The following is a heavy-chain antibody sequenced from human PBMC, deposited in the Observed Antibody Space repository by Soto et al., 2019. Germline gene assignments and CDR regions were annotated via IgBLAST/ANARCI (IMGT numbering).Heavy chain of an antibody. D-gene: IGHD6-13*01. V-gene: IGHV1-69*02. J-gene: IGHJ3*02. Sequence: ASVKVSCKASGGTFSSYTISWVRQAPGQGLEWMGRIIPILGIANYAQKFQGRVTITADKSTSTAYMELSSLRSEDTAVYYCARGPLYSSSPDIWGQGTMVTVSS. CDR3: ARGPLYSSSPDI. CDR1: GGTFSSYT. CDR2: IIPILGIA.